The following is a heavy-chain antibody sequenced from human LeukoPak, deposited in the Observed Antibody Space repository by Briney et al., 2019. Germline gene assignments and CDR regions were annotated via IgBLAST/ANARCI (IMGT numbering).Heavy chain of an antibody. V-gene: IGHV3-33*01. D-gene: IGHD2-21*02. Sequence: PGRSLRLSCAASGFTFSSYGMHWVRQAPGKGLEWVAVIWYDGSNKYYADSVKGRFTISRDNSKNTLYLQMNSLRAEDTAVYYCASFELSASPRWGPTWGQGTLVTVSS. J-gene: IGHJ4*02. CDR2: IWYDGSNK. CDR1: GFTFSSYG. CDR3: ASFELSASPRWGPT.